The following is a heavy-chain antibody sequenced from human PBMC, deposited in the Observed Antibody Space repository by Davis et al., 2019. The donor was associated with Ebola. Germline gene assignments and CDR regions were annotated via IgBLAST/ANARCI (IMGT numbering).Heavy chain of an antibody. Sequence: GGSLRLSCAASGFTFSSYGMHWVRQAPGKGLEWVAVISYDGSNKYYADSVKGRFTISRDNAKNSLYLQMNSLRAEDTAVYYCARGDYVWGSHLPYYFDYWGQGTLVTVSS. CDR1: GFTFSSYG. D-gene: IGHD3-16*01. J-gene: IGHJ4*02. V-gene: IGHV3-30*03. CDR3: ARGDYVWGSHLPYYFDY. CDR2: ISYDGSNK.